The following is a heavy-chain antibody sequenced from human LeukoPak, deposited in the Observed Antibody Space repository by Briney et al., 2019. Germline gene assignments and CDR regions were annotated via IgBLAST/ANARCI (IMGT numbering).Heavy chain of an antibody. CDR3: ARVGGRIAAATISWFDP. D-gene: IGHD6-13*01. V-gene: IGHV1-2*02. Sequence: ASVKVSCKASGYTFTSYGINWVRQAPGQGLEWMGWINPNSGGTNYAQKFQGRVTMTRDTSISTAYMELSRLRSDDTAVYYCARVGGRIAAATISWFDPWGQGTLVTVSS. J-gene: IGHJ5*02. CDR2: INPNSGGT. CDR1: GYTFTSYG.